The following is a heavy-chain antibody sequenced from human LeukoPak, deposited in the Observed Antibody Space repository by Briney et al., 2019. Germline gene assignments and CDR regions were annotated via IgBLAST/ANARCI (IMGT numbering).Heavy chain of an antibody. CDR1: GYTFTGYY. CDR2: INPNSGGT. J-gene: IGHJ4*02. V-gene: IGHV1-2*02. D-gene: IGHD4-17*01. CDR3: ARGAPYGDYYFDY. Sequence: ASVKVSCKASGYTFTGYYMHWVRQAPGQGLEWMGWINPNSGGTNYAQKFLGRVTMTRDTSTSTVYMELSSLRSEDTAVYYCARGAPYGDYYFDYWGQGTLVTVSS.